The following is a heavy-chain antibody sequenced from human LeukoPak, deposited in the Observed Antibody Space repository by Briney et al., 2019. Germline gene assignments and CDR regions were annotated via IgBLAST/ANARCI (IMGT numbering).Heavy chain of an antibody. CDR3: ARLQRITMNAFDV. CDR1: GVSISSSNW. V-gene: IGHV4-4*02. J-gene: IGHJ3*01. CDR2: IYHSGST. D-gene: IGHD3-22*01. Sequence: SETLSLTCAVSGVSISSSNWWSWVRQPPGQGLEWIGEIYHSGSTNYNPSLKSRVTIPVDKSKNQFSLKLSSVTAADTAVYYCARLQRITMNAFDVWGQGTMVTVSS.